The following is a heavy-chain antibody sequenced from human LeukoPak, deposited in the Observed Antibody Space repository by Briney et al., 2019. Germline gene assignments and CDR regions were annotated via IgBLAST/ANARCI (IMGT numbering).Heavy chain of an antibody. CDR3: ARGRDAVVVPAADFDY. J-gene: IGHJ4*02. V-gene: IGHV6-1*01. CDR2: TYYRSNWYN. CDR1: GDSVSRNNIA. Sequence: SQTLSLTCDISGDSVSRNNIAWNWIRQSPSRGLEWLGRTYYRSNWYNEYAESVKSRLIISPDTSKNQFSLHLNSVTPEDTAVYYCARGRDAVVVPAADFDYWGRGILVTVSS. D-gene: IGHD2-2*01.